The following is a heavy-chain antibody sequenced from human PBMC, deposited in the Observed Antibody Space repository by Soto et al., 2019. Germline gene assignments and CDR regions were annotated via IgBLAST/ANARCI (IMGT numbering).Heavy chain of an antibody. D-gene: IGHD4-17*01. V-gene: IGHV3-23*01. J-gene: IGHJ4*02. CDR3: AKDRDGDYVWSGYFDY. Sequence: GSLRLSCAASGFTFSSYAMSWVRQAPGKGLEWVSAISGSGGSTYYADSVKGRFTISRDNSKNTLYLQMNSLRAEDTAVYYCAKDRDGDYVWSGYFDYWGQGTLVTVSS. CDR2: ISGSGGST. CDR1: GFTFSSYA.